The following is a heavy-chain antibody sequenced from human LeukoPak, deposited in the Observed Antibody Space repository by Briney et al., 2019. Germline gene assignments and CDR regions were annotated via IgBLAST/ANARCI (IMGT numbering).Heavy chain of an antibody. CDR3: ARDIEAAGLFLDY. Sequence: PGGSLRLSCTTSGFTFGDYAMSWVRQAPGKGLEWVANMKYDGSEKYYVDSVKGRFTISRDNAKNSLYLQMNSLRAEDTAVYYCARDIEAAGLFLDYWGQGTLVTVSS. CDR1: GFTFGDYA. V-gene: IGHV3-7*01. CDR2: MKYDGSEK. J-gene: IGHJ4*02. D-gene: IGHD6-13*01.